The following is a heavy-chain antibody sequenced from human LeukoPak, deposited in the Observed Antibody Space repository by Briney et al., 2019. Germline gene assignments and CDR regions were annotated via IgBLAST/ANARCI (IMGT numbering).Heavy chain of an antibody. V-gene: IGHV3-9*01. CDR2: ISWNSGSI. Sequence: GGSLRLSCAASGFTFDDYAMHWVRQAPGEGLEWVSGISWNSGSIGYADSVKGQFTISRDNAKNSLYLQMNSLRAEDTALYYCAKGRDYYGMDVWGQGTTVTVSS. CDR1: GFTFDDYA. J-gene: IGHJ6*02. CDR3: AKGRDYYGMDV.